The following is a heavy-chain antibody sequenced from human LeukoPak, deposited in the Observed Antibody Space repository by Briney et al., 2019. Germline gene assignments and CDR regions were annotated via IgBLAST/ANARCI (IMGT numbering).Heavy chain of an antibody. J-gene: IGHJ4*02. CDR3: ARATSILEWQALDY. D-gene: IGHD3-3*01. V-gene: IGHV1-3*01. CDR2: INAGNGNT. CDR1: GYTFTSYA. Sequence: ASVKVSCKASGYTFTSYAMHWVRQAPGQRLEWMGWINAGNGNTKYSQKFQGRVTITTDESTSTAYMELSSLRSEDTAVYYCARATSILEWQALDYWGQGTLVTVSS.